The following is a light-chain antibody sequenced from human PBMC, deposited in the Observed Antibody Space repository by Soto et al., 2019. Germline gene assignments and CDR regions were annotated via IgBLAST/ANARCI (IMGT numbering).Light chain of an antibody. Sequence: EIVLTQSPGTLSLSPGERATLSCRASQSVSDMYLAWYQHKPGQAPRLLINASNRATGIPDTFSGSGSGTYFTLTINRLEPEDFAVYYCQHYGTSALFGPGTKVEIK. V-gene: IGKV3-20*01. CDR1: QSVSDMY. CDR3: QHYGTSAL. J-gene: IGKJ3*01. CDR2: AS.